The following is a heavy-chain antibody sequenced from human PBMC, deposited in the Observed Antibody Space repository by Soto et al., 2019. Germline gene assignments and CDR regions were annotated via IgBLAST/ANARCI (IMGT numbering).Heavy chain of an antibody. CDR2: IWYDGSNK. V-gene: IGHV3-33*01. CDR3: ARDRTSSSYSYYFDY. Sequence: HPGGSIRLSCAASGLTFSSYGMHWVRKDPGKGLEWVAVIWYDGSNKYYADSVKGRFTISRDNSKNTLYLQMNSLRAEDTAVYYCARDRTSSSYSYYFDYWGQGTLVTVSS. J-gene: IGHJ4*02. CDR1: GLTFSSYG. D-gene: IGHD6-13*01.